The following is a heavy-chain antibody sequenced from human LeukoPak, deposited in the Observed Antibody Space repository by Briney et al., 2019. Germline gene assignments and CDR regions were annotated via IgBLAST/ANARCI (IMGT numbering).Heavy chain of an antibody. J-gene: IGHJ6*02. V-gene: IGHV3-30-3*01. CDR3: AKDKYYYYGMDV. Sequence: GGSLRLSCAASGFTFSSYAMHWVRQAPGKGLEWVAVMSYDGSNKYYADSVKGRFTISRDNSKNTLYLQMNSLRAEDTAVYYCAKDKYYYYGMDVWGQGTTVTVSS. CDR2: MSYDGSNK. CDR1: GFTFSSYA.